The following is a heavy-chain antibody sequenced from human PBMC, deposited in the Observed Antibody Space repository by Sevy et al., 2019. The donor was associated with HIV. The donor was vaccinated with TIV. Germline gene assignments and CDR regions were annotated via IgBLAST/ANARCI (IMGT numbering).Heavy chain of an antibody. D-gene: IGHD6-6*01. CDR1: GFTFSSYG. J-gene: IGHJ3*02. Sequence: GGSLRLSCAASGFTFSSYGMHWVRQAPGKGLEWVAVIWYDGSNKYYADSVKGRFTISRDNSKNTRYLQMNSLRAEDTAVYYCARGKQLVPGAFDIWGQGTMVTVSS. CDR3: ARGKQLVPGAFDI. V-gene: IGHV3-33*01. CDR2: IWYDGSNK.